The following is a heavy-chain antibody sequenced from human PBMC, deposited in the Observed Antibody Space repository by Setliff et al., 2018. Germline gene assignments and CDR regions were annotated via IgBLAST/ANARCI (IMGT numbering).Heavy chain of an antibody. CDR2: ISSTSKYI. Sequence: GESLKISCAASGFTFSDFSINWVRQAPGKGLEWVSSISSTSKYIFYADSVEGRFSISRDNAENSLYLQMNSLRTEDTAVYFCARVAMGASCSGTSCQKYRFDYWGQGTLVT. V-gene: IGHV3-21*01. CDR1: GFTFSDFS. D-gene: IGHD2-2*01. CDR3: ARVAMGASCSGTSCQKYRFDY. J-gene: IGHJ4*02.